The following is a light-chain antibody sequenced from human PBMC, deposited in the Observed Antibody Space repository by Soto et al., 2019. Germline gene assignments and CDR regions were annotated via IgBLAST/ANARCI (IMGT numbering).Light chain of an antibody. J-gene: IGKJ1*01. Sequence: EIEMTQSPATLSVSPGERATLSCRASQTVRNNYLAWYQQKPGQAPRLLIYGASTRATGIPARFSGSGSGTEFTLTISSLQSEDFTVYYCQQYNNWSETFGQGTKVDI. CDR1: QTVRNN. CDR2: GAS. V-gene: IGKV3-15*01. CDR3: QQYNNWSET.